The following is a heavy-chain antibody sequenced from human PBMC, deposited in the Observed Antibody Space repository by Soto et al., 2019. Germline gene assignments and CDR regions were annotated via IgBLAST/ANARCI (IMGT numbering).Heavy chain of an antibody. V-gene: IGHV1-3*01. CDR2: INAGNGNT. J-gene: IGHJ4*02. CDR1: GYTFTSYA. Sequence: QVQLVQSGAEVKKPGASVKVSCKASGYTFTSYAMHWVRQAPGQRLEWMGWINAGNGNTKYSQKFQGRVTITRDTSASTAYMELSSLRSEDTAVYYCARVRSSSWSAFDYWGQGTLVTVSS. D-gene: IGHD6-13*01. CDR3: ARVRSSSWSAFDY.